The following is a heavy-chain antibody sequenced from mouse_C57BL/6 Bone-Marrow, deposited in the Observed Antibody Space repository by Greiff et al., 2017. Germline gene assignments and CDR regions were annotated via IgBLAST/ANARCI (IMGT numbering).Heavy chain of an antibody. D-gene: IGHD2-2*01. CDR1: GYSITSGYY. CDR3: ARGGYGSYWYIDV. J-gene: IGHJ1*03. V-gene: IGHV3-6*01. CDR2: LSYDGSN. Sequence: ESGPGLVKPSQSLSLTCSVTGYSITSGYYWNWNRQFPGNKLEWMGYLSYDGSNNYNPSLKNRISITRDTSSNPSFLQFNSLTTENTAKSDSARGGYGSYWYIDVWGTGTSVTVSS.